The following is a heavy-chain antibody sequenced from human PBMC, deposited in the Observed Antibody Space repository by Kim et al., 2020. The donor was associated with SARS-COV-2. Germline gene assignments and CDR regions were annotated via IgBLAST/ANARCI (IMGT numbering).Heavy chain of an antibody. CDR3: ARDRDGYSYGSSGMDV. D-gene: IGHD5-18*01. Sequence: SVKGRFTISRDNSKNTVYLQMNSLRAEDTAVYYCARDRDGYSYGSSGMDVWGQGTTVTDSS. J-gene: IGHJ6*02. V-gene: IGHV3-30*07.